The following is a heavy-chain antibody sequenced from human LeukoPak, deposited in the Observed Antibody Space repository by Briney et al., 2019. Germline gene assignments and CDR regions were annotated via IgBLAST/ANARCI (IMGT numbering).Heavy chain of an antibody. CDR3: ARDKKGGYKGDAFDI. D-gene: IGHD5-24*01. J-gene: IGHJ3*02. CDR2: IYYSGST. Sequence: SETLSLTCTVSGGSISSYYWSWIRQPPGKGLEWIGYIYYSGSTIYNPSLKSRVTISVDTSKNQFSLKLSSVTAADTAVYYCARDKKGGYKGDAFDIWGQGTMVTVSS. V-gene: IGHV4-59*01. CDR1: GGSISSYY.